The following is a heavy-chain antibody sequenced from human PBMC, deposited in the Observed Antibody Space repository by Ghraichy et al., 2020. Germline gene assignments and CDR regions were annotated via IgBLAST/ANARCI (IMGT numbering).Heavy chain of an antibody. D-gene: IGHD2-21*02. CDR3: ARDPGGDCYFDY. Sequence: GGSLRLSCAASRFTFSSYSMNWVRQAPGKGLEWVSSISSSSSYIYYADSVKGRFTISRDNAKNSLYLQMNSLRAEDTAVYYCARDPGGDCYFDYWGQGTLVTVSS. CDR2: ISSSSSYI. J-gene: IGHJ4*02. CDR1: RFTFSSYS. V-gene: IGHV3-21*01.